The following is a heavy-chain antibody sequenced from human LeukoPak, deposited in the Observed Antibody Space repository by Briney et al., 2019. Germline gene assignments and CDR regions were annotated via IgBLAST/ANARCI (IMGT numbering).Heavy chain of an antibody. V-gene: IGHV3-53*01. CDR3: ARSPFPAGPFDY. CDR1: GFTVSSNY. Sequence: GGSLRLSYAASGFTVSSNYMSWVRQAPGKGLEWVSVIYSGGSTYYADSVKGRFTISRDNSKNTLYLQMNSLRAEDTAVYYCARSPFPAGPFDYWGQGTLVTVSS. CDR2: IYSGGST. J-gene: IGHJ4*02. D-gene: IGHD2-2*01.